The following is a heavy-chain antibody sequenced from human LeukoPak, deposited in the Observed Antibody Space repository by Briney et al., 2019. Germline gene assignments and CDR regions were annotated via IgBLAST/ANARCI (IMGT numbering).Heavy chain of an antibody. CDR1: GYTFTGYY. CDR3: ARGRQWLVCDDGMDV. Sequence: ASVKVSCKASGYTFTGYYMHWVRQAPGQGLEWMGRINPNSGGTNYAQKFQGRVTMTRGTSISTAYMELSRLRSDDTAVYYCARGRQWLVCDDGMDVWGQGTTVTVSS. CDR2: INPNSGGT. J-gene: IGHJ6*02. D-gene: IGHD6-19*01. V-gene: IGHV1-2*06.